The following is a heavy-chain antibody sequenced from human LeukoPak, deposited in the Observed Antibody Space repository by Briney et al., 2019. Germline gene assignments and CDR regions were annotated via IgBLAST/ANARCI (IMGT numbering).Heavy chain of an antibody. CDR1: GFSISNNA. CDR2: IRYDGNNK. V-gene: IGHV3-30*02. CDR3: TKGDDYGANTRLPKYNWFDP. J-gene: IGHJ5*02. D-gene: IGHD4-23*01. Sequence: GGSLRLSCAASGFSISNNAMHWVRQARGRGREWVAFIRYDGNNKNYADSVKGRFTISRDNSRDTLYLQMNSLRADDTAVYYCTKGDDYGANTRLPKYNWFDPWGQGTLVTASS.